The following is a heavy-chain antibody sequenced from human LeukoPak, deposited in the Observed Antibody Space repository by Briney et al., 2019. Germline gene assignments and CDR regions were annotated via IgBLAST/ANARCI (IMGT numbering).Heavy chain of an antibody. CDR3: ARSVAKVGHYYYYGMDV. CDR1: GFTFSSYA. V-gene: IGHV3-30*14. J-gene: IGHJ6*02. Sequence: GRSLRLSCAASGFTFSSYAMHWVRQAPGKGLEWVAVISYDGSNKYYADSVKGRFTVSRDNSKNTLFLQMNNLRAEDTAVYYCARSVAKVGHYYYYGMDVWGQGTTVTVSS. CDR2: ISYDGSNK. D-gene: IGHD5/OR15-5a*01.